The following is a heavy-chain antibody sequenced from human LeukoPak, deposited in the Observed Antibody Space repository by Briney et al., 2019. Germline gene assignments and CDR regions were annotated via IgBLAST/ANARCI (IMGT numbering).Heavy chain of an antibody. D-gene: IGHD3-3*01. Sequence: PSETLSLTCTVSVGSISSYYWSWIRQPAGKGLEWIGRIYTSGSTNYNPSLKSRVTMSVDTSKNQFSLKLSSVTAADTAVYYCARVGEYYDSWSGYYYYYMDVWGKGTTVTVSS. V-gene: IGHV4-4*07. CDR3: ARVGEYYDSWSGYYYYYMDV. CDR2: IYTSGST. CDR1: VGSISSYY. J-gene: IGHJ6*03.